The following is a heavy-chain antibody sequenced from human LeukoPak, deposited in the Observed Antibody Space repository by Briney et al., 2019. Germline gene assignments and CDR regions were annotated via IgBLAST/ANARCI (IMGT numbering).Heavy chain of an antibody. D-gene: IGHD3-10*01. CDR2: INAGNGNT. CDR1: GYTFTSYA. J-gene: IGHJ6*03. V-gene: IGHV1-3*03. Sequence: ASVKVSCKASGYTFTSYAMHWVRQAPGQRLEWMGWINAGNGNTKYSQEFQGRVTITRDTSASTAYMELSSLRSEDMAVYYCARGGVYGSGSYPYYYYYMDVWGKGTTVTVSS. CDR3: ARGGVYGSGSYPYYYYYMDV.